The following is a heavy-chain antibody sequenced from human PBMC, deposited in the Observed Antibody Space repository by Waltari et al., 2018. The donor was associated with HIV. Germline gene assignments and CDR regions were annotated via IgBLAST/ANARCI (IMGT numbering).Heavy chain of an antibody. Sequence: EVHLVESGGGLVPPGGYLQFSCAASGFHFSGSAMPWLRQGCGKGLEWVGRIRSKANSYAAAYAASVKGRFTISRDDSKNTAYLQMNSLKTEDTAVYYCTSLSQPHDSSGYYAYWGQGTLVTVSS. J-gene: IGHJ4*02. CDR1: GFHFSGSA. V-gene: IGHV3-73*02. CDR3: TSLSQPHDSSGYYAY. CDR2: IRSKANSYAA. D-gene: IGHD3-22*01.